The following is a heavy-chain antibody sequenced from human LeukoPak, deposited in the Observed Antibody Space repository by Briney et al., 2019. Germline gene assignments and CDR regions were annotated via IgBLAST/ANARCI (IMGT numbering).Heavy chain of an antibody. Sequence: PGGSLRLSCAASGFTFSSYAMHWVRQAPGKGLEWVAVISYDGSNKYYADSVKGRFTISRDNSKNTLYLQMNSLRPEDTAVYSCAKAAVYSNRWTPFDDWGQGTLVTVSS. CDR1: GFTFSSYA. CDR3: AKAAVYSNRWTPFDD. D-gene: IGHD2/OR15-2a*01. J-gene: IGHJ4*02. CDR2: ISYDGSNK. V-gene: IGHV3-30-3*01.